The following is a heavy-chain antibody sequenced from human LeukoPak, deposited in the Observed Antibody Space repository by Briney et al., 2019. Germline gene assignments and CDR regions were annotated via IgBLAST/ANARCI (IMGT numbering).Heavy chain of an antibody. D-gene: IGHD2-15*01. J-gene: IGHJ4*02. CDR3: AKKYCSGGSCYSDPIDY. CDR1: GFTFSSYG. V-gene: IGHV3-33*06. CDR2: IWHDGSNK. Sequence: GGSLRLSCAASGFTFSSYGMHWVRQAPGKGLEWVAVIWHDGSNKHYADSVKGRFTISRDNSKNTLYLQINSLRAEDTAVYYCAKKYCSGGSCYSDPIDYWGQGTLVTVSS.